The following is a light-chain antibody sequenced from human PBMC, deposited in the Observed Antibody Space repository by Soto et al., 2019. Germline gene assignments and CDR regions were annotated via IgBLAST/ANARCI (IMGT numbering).Light chain of an antibody. V-gene: IGLV1-44*01. CDR1: TSNIGGST. CDR3: ATWDDSLRRYV. J-gene: IGLJ1*01. CDR2: GNT. Sequence: QSVLTQPPSASGTPGQRVTISCSGSTSNIGGSTVSWYQQFPGAAPKLLIYGNTQRPLGVPVRFSASKSDTSASLAISGLQSEDEADYYCATWDDSLRRYVFGTGTKVTVL.